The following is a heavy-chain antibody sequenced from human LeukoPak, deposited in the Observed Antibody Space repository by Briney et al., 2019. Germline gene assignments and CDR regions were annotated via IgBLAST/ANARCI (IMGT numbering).Heavy chain of an antibody. V-gene: IGHV4-34*01. Sequence: SETLSLTCAVYGGSFSGYYWSWIRQPPGKGPEWIGEINHSGSTNYNPSLKSRVTISVDTSKNQFSLKLSSVTAADTAVYYCASRSGGQWYSSSRMMGNWFDPWGQGTLVTVSS. CDR3: ASRSGGQWYSSSRMMGNWFDP. CDR2: INHSGST. CDR1: GGSFSGYY. D-gene: IGHD6-13*01. J-gene: IGHJ5*02.